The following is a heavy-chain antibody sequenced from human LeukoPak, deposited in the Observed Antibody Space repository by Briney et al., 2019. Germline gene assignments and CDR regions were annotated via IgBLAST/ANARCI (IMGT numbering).Heavy chain of an antibody. CDR3: ARQPSMYYDYVWGSYRSPYYFDY. V-gene: IGHV3-9*01. Sequence: GRSLRLSCAASGFTFDDYAMHWVRQAPGKGLEWVSGISWNSGSIGYADSVRGRFTISRDNAKNSLYLQMNSLRAEDTAVYYCARQPSMYYDYVWGSYRSPYYFDYWGQGTLVTVSS. CDR2: ISWNSGSI. CDR1: GFTFDDYA. J-gene: IGHJ4*02. D-gene: IGHD3-16*02.